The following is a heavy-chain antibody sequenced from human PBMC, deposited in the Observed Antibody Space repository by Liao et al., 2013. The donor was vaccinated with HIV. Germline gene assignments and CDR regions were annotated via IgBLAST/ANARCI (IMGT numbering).Heavy chain of an antibody. V-gene: IGHV4-34*01. D-gene: IGHD2-8*01. J-gene: IGHJ4*02. CDR1: GGSFSGYY. CDR3: ARGGGVYAIYFDY. CDR2: INHSGST. Sequence: QVQLQQWGAGLLKPSETLSLTCAVYGGSFSGYYWSWIRQPPGKGLEWIGEINHSGSTNYNPSLKSRVTISVDTSKNQFSLKLSSVTAADTAVYYCARGGGVYAIYFDYWGQGTLVTVSS.